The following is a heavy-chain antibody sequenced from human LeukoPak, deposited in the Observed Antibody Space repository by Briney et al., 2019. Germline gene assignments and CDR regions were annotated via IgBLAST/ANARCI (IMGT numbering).Heavy chain of an antibody. V-gene: IGHV1-46*01. Sequence: GSVKVSCKASGYTLTSYFIHWVRQAPGQGLEWMGIINPSGGSTSYAQKFQGRVTMTRDTSTSTVYMELSSLRSEDTAVYYCARSSYGDPFDYWGQGTLVTDSS. J-gene: IGHJ4*02. CDR2: INPSGGST. CDR3: ARSSYGDPFDY. D-gene: IGHD4-17*01. CDR1: GYTLTSYF.